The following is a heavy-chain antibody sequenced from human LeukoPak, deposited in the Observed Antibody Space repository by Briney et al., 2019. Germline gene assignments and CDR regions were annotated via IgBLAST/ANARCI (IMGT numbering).Heavy chain of an antibody. V-gene: IGHV3-21*01. CDR2: ISSSSSYI. CDR3: ARGPSGYHNT. CDR1: GFTFTNYS. Sequence: GGSLRLSCAASGFTFTNYSMNWVRQAPGKGLEWVSSISSSSSYIFYADSMKGRFSISRDNAENSLYLQMNSLRAEDTAVYYCARGPSGYHNTGGQGTLVTVSS. J-gene: IGHJ4*02. D-gene: IGHD5-12*01.